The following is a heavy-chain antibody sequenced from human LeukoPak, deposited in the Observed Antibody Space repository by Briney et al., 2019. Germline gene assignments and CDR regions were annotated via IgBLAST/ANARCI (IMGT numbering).Heavy chain of an antibody. J-gene: IGHJ6*02. CDR2: IYSGGST. D-gene: IGHD1-26*01. Sequence: GGSLRLSCAASGFTVSSNYMSWVRQAPGKGLEWVSVIYSGGSTYYADSVKGRFTISRDNSKNTLYLQINSLRAEDTAVYYCAREARGSYYYGMDVWGQGNTVTVSS. CDR1: GFTVSSNY. V-gene: IGHV3-66*01. CDR3: AREARGSYYYGMDV.